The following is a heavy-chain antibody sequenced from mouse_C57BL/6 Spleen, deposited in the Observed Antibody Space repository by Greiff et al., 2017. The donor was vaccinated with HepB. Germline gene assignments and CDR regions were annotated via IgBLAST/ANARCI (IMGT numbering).Heavy chain of an antibody. CDR1: GFTFSDYG. J-gene: IGHJ2*01. D-gene: IGHD1-1*01. CDR3: ARPNYGSSSNYFDY. CDR2: ISSGSSTI. V-gene: IGHV5-17*01. Sequence: EVMLVESGGGLVKPGGSLKLSCAASGFTFSDYGMHWVRQAPEKGLEWVAYISSGSSTIYYADTVKGRFTISRDNAKNTLFLQMTSLRSEDTAMYYCARPNYGSSSNYFDYWGQGTTLTVSS.